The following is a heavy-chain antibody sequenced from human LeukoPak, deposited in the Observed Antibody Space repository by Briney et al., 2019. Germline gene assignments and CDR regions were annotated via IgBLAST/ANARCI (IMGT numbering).Heavy chain of an antibody. CDR1: GGSISSGDYY. Sequence: SETLSLTCTVSGGSISSGDYYWSWIRQPPGKGLEWIGYIYYSGSTYYNPSLNSRVTISVNTSKNQFSLKLSSVTAADTAVYYCARAVVFWSGYSHQDHRDAFDIWGQGTMVTVSS. D-gene: IGHD3-3*01. CDR3: ARAVVFWSGYSHQDHRDAFDI. CDR2: IYYSGST. J-gene: IGHJ3*02. V-gene: IGHV4-30-4*08.